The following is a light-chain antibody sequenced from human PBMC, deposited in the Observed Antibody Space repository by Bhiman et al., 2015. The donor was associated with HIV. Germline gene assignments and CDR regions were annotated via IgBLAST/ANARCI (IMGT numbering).Light chain of an antibody. V-gene: IGLV3-21*04. CDR1: SIGSRS. CDR3: QVWDTSSDHLWV. CDR2: YDS. J-gene: IGLJ3*02. Sequence: SYVLTQPPSVSVAPGKTARLTCGGNSIGSRSVHWYQQKPGQAPVVVIYYDSDRPSGIPERFSGSKSGNTATLTISRVEAGDEADYYCQVWDTSSDHLWVFGGGTQLTVL.